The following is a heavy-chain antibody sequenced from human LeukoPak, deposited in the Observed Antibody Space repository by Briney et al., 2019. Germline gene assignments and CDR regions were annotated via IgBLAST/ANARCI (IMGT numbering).Heavy chain of an antibody. CDR3: AREKIVVVVAATIWDY. CDR1: GFTFSSYS. CDR2: ISSSSSYI. V-gene: IGHV3-21*01. Sequence: GGSLRLSCAASGFTFSSYSMNWVRQAPGKGLEWVSSISSSSSYIYYADSVKGRFTISRDNAKNSLYLQMNSLRAEDTAEYYCAREKIVVVVAATIWDYWGQGTLVTVSS. D-gene: IGHD2-15*01. J-gene: IGHJ4*02.